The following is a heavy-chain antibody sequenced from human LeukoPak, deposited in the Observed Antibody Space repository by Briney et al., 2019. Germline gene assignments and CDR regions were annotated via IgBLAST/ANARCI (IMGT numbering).Heavy chain of an antibody. CDR1: GGSVSSYY. CDR3: AGYCSGGSCTYWYFDL. D-gene: IGHD2-15*01. CDR2: IYYSGST. V-gene: IGHV4-59*08. J-gene: IGHJ2*01. Sequence: SETLSLTCTVSGGSVSSYYLSWIRQPPGKGLEWIGYIYYSGSTNYSPSLKSRVTISVDTSKNQFSLKLSSVTAADTAVYYCAGYCSGGSCTYWYFDLWGRGTLVTVSS.